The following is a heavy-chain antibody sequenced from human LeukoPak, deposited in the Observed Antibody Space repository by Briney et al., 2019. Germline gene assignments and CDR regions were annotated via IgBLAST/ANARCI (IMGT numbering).Heavy chain of an antibody. J-gene: IGHJ4*02. CDR3: ARHPPQGYSSGLYYFDY. D-gene: IGHD6-19*01. V-gene: IGHV4-59*08. CDR1: GGSISSYY. CDR2: IYDSGHT. Sequence: PSETLSLTCTVSGGSISSYYWSWIRQPPGKGLEWTGYIYDSGHTNYNPSLKSRVTISVDTSKNQFSLKLSSVTAADTAVYYCARHPPQGYSSGLYYFDYWGQGTLVTVSS.